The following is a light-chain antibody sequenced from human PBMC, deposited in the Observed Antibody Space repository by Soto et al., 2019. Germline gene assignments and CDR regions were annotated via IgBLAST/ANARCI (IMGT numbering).Light chain of an antibody. CDR2: EAS. V-gene: IGLV2-23*01. CDR3: CSYASNSVL. CDR1: HSDFGSYNF. Sequence: QSALPQPASVSGSPGQSITISCTGTHSDFGSYNFVSWYQQHPGKAPKLKIYEASKRPSGVSNRFFGSRSGNTASLTISGLRAEDEADYYCCSYASNSVLFGEGTKLTVL. J-gene: IGLJ2*01.